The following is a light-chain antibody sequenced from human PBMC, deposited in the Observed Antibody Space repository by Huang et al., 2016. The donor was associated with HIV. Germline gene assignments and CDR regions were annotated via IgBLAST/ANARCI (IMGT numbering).Light chain of an antibody. J-gene: IGKJ3*01. Sequence: IQLTQSPSSLSASIGDRVTITCRASQDINNFLAWYQQKPGKVPTLLIYGASTLQRGAPSRFSCIEAGTVFIHTIINLQAEDISTYYGQQLNSVLFGPGTTVDIK. CDR2: GAS. CDR3: QQLNSVL. CDR1: QDINNF. V-gene: IGKV1-9*01.